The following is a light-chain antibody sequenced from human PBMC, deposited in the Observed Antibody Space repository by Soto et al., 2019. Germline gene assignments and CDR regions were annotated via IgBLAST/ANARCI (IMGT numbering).Light chain of an antibody. J-gene: IGKJ2*01. V-gene: IGKV3-15*01. CDR1: QRVNGK. Sequence: ETVMTQSPATLSVSPGERATLSCRASQRVNGKLAWYQKKPGQAPSLLIYGASTRATGIPARFSGSGSGTEFTLTISSLQSEDFAIYYCHQYNNGHTFGQGTKLEIK. CDR2: GAS. CDR3: HQYNNGHT.